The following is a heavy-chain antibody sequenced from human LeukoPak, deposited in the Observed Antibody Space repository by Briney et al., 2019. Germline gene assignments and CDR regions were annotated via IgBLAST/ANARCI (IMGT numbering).Heavy chain of an antibody. CDR2: IKQDGSEK. V-gene: IGHV3-7*03. D-gene: IGHD3-10*01. CDR3: ARGGGTGDY. Sequence: GGSLRLSCAASGFTFSSHWMSWVRQAPGKGLEWVANIKQDGSEKYYVDSVKGRFTISRDNAKNSLYLQMNSLRAEDTAVYYCARGGGTGDYWGQGTLVTVSS. J-gene: IGHJ4*02. CDR1: GFTFSSHW.